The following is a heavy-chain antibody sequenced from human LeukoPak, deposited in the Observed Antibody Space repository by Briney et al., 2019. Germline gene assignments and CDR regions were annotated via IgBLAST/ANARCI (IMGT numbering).Heavy chain of an antibody. CDR2: IYTSGST. CDR1: GGSISSGGYY. CDR3: AREETPYYYDSSGYYRY. J-gene: IGHJ4*02. Sequence: SQTLSLTCTVSGGSISSGGYYWSWIRQPAGKGLEWIGRIYTSGSTNYNPSLKSRVTMSVDTSKNQFSLKLSSVTAADTAVYYCAREETPYYYDSSGYYRYWGQGTLVTVSS. D-gene: IGHD3-22*01. V-gene: IGHV4-61*02.